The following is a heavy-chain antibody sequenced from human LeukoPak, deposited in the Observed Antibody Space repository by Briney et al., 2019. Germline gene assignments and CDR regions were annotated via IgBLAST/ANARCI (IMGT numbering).Heavy chain of an antibody. V-gene: IGHV4-30-4*01. CDR3: ASTSEPTNDY. CDR2: IYYSGST. J-gene: IGHJ4*02. D-gene: IGHD1-14*01. Sequence: PSETLSLTCTVSGGSISSGDYYWNWIRQPPGKGLEWIGYIYYSGSTYYNPSLKSRVTMSVDTSKKQFSLKLSSVTAADTAVYYCASTSEPTNDYWGQGTLVTVSS. CDR1: GGSISSGDYY.